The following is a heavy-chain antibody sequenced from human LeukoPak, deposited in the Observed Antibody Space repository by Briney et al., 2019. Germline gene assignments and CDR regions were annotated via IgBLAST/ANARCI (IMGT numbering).Heavy chain of an antibody. D-gene: IGHD3-22*01. Sequence: GGSLRLSCAASGFSFISYSMHWVRQAPGKGLEWVAIISYDGSIKFYADSVQGRFTISRDNSKNTLYLQMNSLRAEDTAVYYCARSDSSGYYGFDYWGQGTLVTVSS. V-gene: IGHV3-30-3*01. CDR1: GFSFISYS. J-gene: IGHJ4*02. CDR2: ISYDGSIK. CDR3: ARSDSSGYYGFDY.